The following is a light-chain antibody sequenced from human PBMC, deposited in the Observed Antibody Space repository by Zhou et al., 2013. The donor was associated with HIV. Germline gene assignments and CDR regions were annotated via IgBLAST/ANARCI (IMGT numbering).Light chain of an antibody. J-gene: IGKJ2*01. CDR3: QQCNTYPYT. Sequence: DIQMTQSPSTLSASVGDGVTITCRASQSISSWLAWYQQKPGKAPKLLIYKASSLESGVPSRFSGSGSGTEFTLTISSLQPDDFATYYCQQCNTYPYTFGQGTKLEIK. CDR2: KAS. CDR1: QSISSW. V-gene: IGKV1-5*03.